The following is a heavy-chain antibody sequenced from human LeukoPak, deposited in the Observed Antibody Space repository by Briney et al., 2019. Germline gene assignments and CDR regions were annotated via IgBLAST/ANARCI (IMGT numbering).Heavy chain of an antibody. CDR1: GFAFSFFA. D-gene: IGHD3-22*01. CDR2: INANSGAT. Sequence: PGGSLRLSCTASGFAFSFFAMSWLRQPPGKGLEWVSTINANSGATSYAASVRGRFTISRDNSKNTVFLQMSSLRAEDTAVYYCARDHHPGYHDSLGFNWLDPWGQGTLVSVSS. J-gene: IGHJ5*02. V-gene: IGHV3-23*01. CDR3: ARDHHPGYHDSLGFNWLDP.